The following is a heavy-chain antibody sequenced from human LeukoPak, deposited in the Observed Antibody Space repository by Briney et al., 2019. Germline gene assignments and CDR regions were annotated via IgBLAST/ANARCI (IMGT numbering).Heavy chain of an antibody. CDR1: GFTFSSYA. Sequence: PGGSLRLSCAASGFTFSSYAMSWVRQAPGKGLEWVSAISGSGGSTYYADSVKGRLTISRDNSKNTLYLQMNSLRAEDTAVYYCAKRPDTYYYDSSGYPLLYYFDYWGQGTLVTVSS. V-gene: IGHV3-23*01. CDR2: ISGSGGST. J-gene: IGHJ4*02. D-gene: IGHD3-22*01. CDR3: AKRPDTYYYDSSGYPLLYYFDY.